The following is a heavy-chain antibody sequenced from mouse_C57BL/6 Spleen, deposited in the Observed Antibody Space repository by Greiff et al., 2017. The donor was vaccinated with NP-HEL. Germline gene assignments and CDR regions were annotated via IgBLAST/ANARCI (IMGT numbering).Heavy chain of an antibody. J-gene: IGHJ4*01. Sequence: EVKVVESGVGLVKPGGSLKLSCAASGFTFSSYAMSWVRQTPEKRLEWVAYISSGGDYIYYADTVKGRFTISRDNARNTLYLQMSSLKSEDTAMYYCTRDRGYYYAMDYWGQGTSVTVSS. CDR2: ISSGGDYI. CDR1: GFTFSSYA. V-gene: IGHV5-9-1*02. CDR3: TRDRGYYYAMDY.